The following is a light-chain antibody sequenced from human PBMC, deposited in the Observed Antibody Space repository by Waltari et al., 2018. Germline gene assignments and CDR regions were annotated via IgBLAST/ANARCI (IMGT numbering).Light chain of an antibody. CDR3: SSCSYAPTTTVI. CDR1: HSYVGASDD. J-gene: IGLJ2*01. Sequence: ALTQPAYVSGSPGQSPTTPCTGSHSYVGASDDVTLYQHHPGKAPKLIIYEVTNRPSCMSNHFSASKSDDAASLTITVLQAEDEATYYCSSCSYAPTTTVIFGGGTKVTVL. CDR2: EVT. V-gene: IGLV2-14*01.